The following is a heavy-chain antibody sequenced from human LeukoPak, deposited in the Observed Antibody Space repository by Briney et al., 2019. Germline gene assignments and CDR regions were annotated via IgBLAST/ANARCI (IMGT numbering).Heavy chain of an antibody. V-gene: IGHV3-48*01. Sequence: GGSLRLSCAASGFSFSSYSMNWVRQAPGKGLEWVSYISSSTTTIYYADSVKGRFTISRDNAKNSLYLQMNSLRAEDTAVFYCARTPYDFWSASYSYYFDYWGQGTLVTVSS. CDR1: GFSFSSYS. J-gene: IGHJ4*02. CDR3: ARTPYDFWSASYSYYFDY. D-gene: IGHD3-3*01. CDR2: ISSSTTTI.